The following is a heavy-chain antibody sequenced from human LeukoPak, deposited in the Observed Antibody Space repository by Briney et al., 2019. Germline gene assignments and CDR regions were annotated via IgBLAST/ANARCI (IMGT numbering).Heavy chain of an antibody. Sequence: GGSLRLSCAASGFTFRNAWMSWVRQAPGKVLEWVGRIKSKNNVGTTDYAAPVTGRFTISRDDSRNTLYLQMNSLKTEDTGVYYCTTGSTSDYGSGSYTTIDYWGQGTLVTVSS. CDR1: GFTFRNAW. CDR3: TTGSTSDYGSGSYTTIDY. D-gene: IGHD3-10*01. CDR2: IKSKNNVGTT. V-gene: IGHV3-15*01. J-gene: IGHJ4*02.